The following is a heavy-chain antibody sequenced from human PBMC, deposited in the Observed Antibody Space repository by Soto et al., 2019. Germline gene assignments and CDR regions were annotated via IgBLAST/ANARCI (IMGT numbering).Heavy chain of an antibody. CDR3: ARRVRMGSYYFDY. CDR2: IYPGDSDT. Sequence: GASLKISCNGPGYSFTSYWMCWVRQMPGKGLEWMGIIYPGDSDTRYSPSFQGQVTISADKSISTAYLQWSSLKASDTAMYYCARRVRMGSYYFDYWGQGTLVTVSS. V-gene: IGHV5-51*01. CDR1: GYSFTSYW. D-gene: IGHD6-6*01. J-gene: IGHJ4*02.